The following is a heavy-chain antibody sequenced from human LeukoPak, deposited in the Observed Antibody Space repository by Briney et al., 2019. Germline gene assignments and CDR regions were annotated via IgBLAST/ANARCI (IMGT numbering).Heavy chain of an antibody. V-gene: IGHV4-39*07. CDR2: IYYSGST. Sequence: PSETLSLTCTVSGGSISSSSYYWGWIRQPPGKGLEWIGSIYYSGSTYYNPSLKSRVTMSVDTSKNQFSLKLSSVTAADTAVYYCARSGTRAFHIWGRGTMVTVSS. CDR1: GGSISSSSYY. D-gene: IGHD1-26*01. J-gene: IGHJ3*02. CDR3: ARSGTRAFHI.